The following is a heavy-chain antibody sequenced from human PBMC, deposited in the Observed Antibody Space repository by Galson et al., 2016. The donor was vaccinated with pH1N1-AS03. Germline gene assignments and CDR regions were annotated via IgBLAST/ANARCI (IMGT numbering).Heavy chain of an antibody. D-gene: IGHD1-1*01. V-gene: IGHV4-59*01. J-gene: IGHJ6*02. CDR2: IDYSGNT. CDR1: GGSMRNNY. CDR3: ARGPPLPTSPYNYWYGLDV. Sequence: SETLSLTCSVSGGSMRNNYWTWIRQAPGKGLEWIGYIDYSGNTNYNPSLKSRVTISLDTSKNQYSLKLASVTAADTAVFFCARGPPLPTSPYNYWYGLDVWGPGAAVTVSS.